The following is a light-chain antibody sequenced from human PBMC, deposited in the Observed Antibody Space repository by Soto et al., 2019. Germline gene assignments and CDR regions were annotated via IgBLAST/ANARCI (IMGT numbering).Light chain of an antibody. CDR1: QSIRTY. Sequence: EIVLSQSPATLSLSPGERATLSCRASQSIRTYLAWYQQKPGQAPRLLIYDASNRATGIPARFSGSGSGTDFTLTISSLEPEDFAVYCCQQRSTPFTFGPGTKVAIK. J-gene: IGKJ3*01. V-gene: IGKV3-11*01. CDR2: DAS. CDR3: QQRSTPFT.